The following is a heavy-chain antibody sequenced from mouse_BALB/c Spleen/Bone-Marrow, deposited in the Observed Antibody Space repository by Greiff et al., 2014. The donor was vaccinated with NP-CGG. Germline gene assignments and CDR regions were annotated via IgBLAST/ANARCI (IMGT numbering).Heavy chain of an antibody. CDR3: AKLSWDEGDY. D-gene: IGHD4-1*01. CDR1: GFSLTDYG. Sequence: VMLVESGPGLVAPSQSLSITCTVSGFSLTDYGVSWIRQPPGKGLEWLGVIWGGGITYYNSPLKSRLSISKDNSKSQVFLKMYSLQTDDTAMYYCAKLSWDEGDYWGQGTTLTVSS. CDR2: IWGGGIT. J-gene: IGHJ2*01. V-gene: IGHV2-6-5*01.